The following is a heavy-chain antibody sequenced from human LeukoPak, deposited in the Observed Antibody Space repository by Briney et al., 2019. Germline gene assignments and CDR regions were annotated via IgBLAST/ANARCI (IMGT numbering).Heavy chain of an antibody. CDR2: IIPIFGTA. CDR3: AKDPGHSSGWYGYYYYMDV. J-gene: IGHJ6*03. CDR1: GGTFSSYA. Sequence: SVKVSCKASGGTFSSYAISWVRQAPGQGLEWMGRIIPIFGTANYAQKFQGRVTITTDESTSTAYMELSSLRSEDTAVYYCAKDPGHSSGWYGYYYYMDVWGKGTTVTVSS. V-gene: IGHV1-69*05. D-gene: IGHD6-19*01.